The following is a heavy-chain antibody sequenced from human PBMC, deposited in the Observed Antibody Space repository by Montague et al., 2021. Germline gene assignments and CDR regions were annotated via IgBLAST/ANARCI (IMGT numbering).Heavy chain of an antibody. CDR2: MRSSGST. V-gene: IGHV4-59*02. CDR1: RGSVNGYD. Sequence: SETRERRGNDSRGSVNGYDWSWIRQPPGKGLEWIGYMRSSGSTNYNPSFKSRLAISIDTSRNQFSLELSFVTAADTAIYFCGRDYWGSIDYWGHGILVTVSS. D-gene: IGHD7-27*01. J-gene: IGHJ4*01. CDR3: GRDYWGSIDY.